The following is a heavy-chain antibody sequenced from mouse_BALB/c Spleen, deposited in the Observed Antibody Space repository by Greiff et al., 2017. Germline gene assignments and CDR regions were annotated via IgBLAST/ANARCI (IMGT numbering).Heavy chain of an antibody. CDR1: GFTFSDYY. D-gene: IGHD1-2*01. CDR3: ARATTAPYAMDY. V-gene: IGHV5-4*02. Sequence: DVQLVESGGGLVKPGGSLKLSCAASGFTFSDYYMYWVRQTPEKRLEWVATISDGGSYTYYPDSVKGRFTISRDNAKNNLYLQMSSLKSEDTAMYYCARATTAPYAMDYWGQGTSVTVSS. CDR2: ISDGGSYT. J-gene: IGHJ4*01.